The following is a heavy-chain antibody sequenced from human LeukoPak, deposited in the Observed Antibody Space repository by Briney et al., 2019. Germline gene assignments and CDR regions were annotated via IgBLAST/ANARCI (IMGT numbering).Heavy chain of an antibody. CDR2: IRSKSYGGTT. J-gene: IGHJ4*02. Sequence: PGRSLRLSCKASGFIFGDYAMSWFRQVPGKGLERVGFIRSKSYGGTTEYAASVKGRFTISRDDAKSIAYLQMSSLKTEDTALYYCTIQSRPGFFFDYWGQGTLVTVSS. V-gene: IGHV3-49*03. CDR3: TIQSRPGFFFDY. CDR1: GFIFGDYA.